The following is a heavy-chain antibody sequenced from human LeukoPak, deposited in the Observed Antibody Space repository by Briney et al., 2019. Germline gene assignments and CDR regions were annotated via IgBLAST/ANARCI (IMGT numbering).Heavy chain of an antibody. Sequence: PGGSLRLSCAASGFTFSGSAIHWVRQASGKGLEWVGRIRSKANSYATSSAASVKGRFTISRDDSKNTAYLQMNSLKTEDTAVYYCTRDYVVLFDYWGREPWSPSPQ. CDR2: IRSKANSYAT. V-gene: IGHV3-73*01. CDR3: TRDYVVLFDY. J-gene: IGHJ4*02. CDR1: GFTFSGSA. D-gene: IGHD4-17*01.